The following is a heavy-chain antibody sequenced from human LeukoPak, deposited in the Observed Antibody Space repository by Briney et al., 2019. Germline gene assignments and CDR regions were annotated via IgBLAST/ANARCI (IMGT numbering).Heavy chain of an antibody. V-gene: IGHV4-39*01. J-gene: IGHJ3*02. CDR2: IYYSGSA. Sequence: SGTLSLTCTVSGGSIRSSSYYWGWIRQPPGKGLEWIGTIYYSGSAYYNPSLESRVTISVDTSNNQFSLKLSSVTAADTSIYYCARPSTNNHAFDIWGQGTTVTVSS. CDR1: GGSIRSSSYY. CDR3: ARPSTNNHAFDI. D-gene: IGHD1-14*01.